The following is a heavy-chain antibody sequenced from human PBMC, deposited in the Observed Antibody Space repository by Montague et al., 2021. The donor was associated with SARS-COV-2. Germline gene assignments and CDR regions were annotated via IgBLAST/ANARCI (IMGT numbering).Heavy chain of an antibody. CDR2: IYHSGST. V-gene: IGHV4-39*07. Sequence: SETLSLTCTVSGGSISSGGYYWSWIRQPPGKGLEWIGSIYHSGSTYYNPSLKSRVTISVDTSKNQFSLKLSSVTAADTAVYYCAVNSNYYYYYGMDVWGQGTMVTVSS. J-gene: IGHJ6*02. D-gene: IGHD4-11*01. CDR3: AVNSNYYYYYGMDV. CDR1: GGSISSGGYY.